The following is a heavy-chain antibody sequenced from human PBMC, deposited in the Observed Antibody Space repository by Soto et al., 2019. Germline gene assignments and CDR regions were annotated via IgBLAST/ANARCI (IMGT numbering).Heavy chain of an antibody. CDR3: ARQTDYGDYVHAFDI. CDR2: IYPGDSDT. V-gene: IGHV5-51*01. D-gene: IGHD4-17*01. CDR1: GYSFTSYW. Sequence: GESLKISCKGSGYSFTSYWIGCVRQMPGKGLEWMGIIYPGDSDTRYSPSFQGQVTISADKSISTAYLQWSSLKASDTAMYYCARQTDYGDYVHAFDISGQGTMVTVSS. J-gene: IGHJ3*02.